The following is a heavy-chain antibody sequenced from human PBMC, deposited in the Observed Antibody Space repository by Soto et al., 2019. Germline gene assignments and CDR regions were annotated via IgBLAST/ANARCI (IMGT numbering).Heavy chain of an antibody. V-gene: IGHV1-69*13. CDR3: ARVPITMVRGVIITGGYYYYGMDV. CDR2: IIPIFGTA. Sequence: SVKVSCKASGGTFSSYAISWVRQAPGQGLEWMGGIIPIFGTANYARKFQGRVTITADESTSTAYMELSSLRSEDTAVYYCARVPITMVRGVIITGGYYYYGMDVWGQGTTVTVSS. CDR1: GGTFSSYA. J-gene: IGHJ6*02. D-gene: IGHD3-10*01.